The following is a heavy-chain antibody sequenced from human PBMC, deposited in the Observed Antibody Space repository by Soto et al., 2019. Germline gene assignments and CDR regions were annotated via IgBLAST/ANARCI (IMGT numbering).Heavy chain of an antibody. CDR3: ARGYDWDDHYFDY. Sequence: EVQLVESGGGLIQPGGSLRLSCAASGLTVSSNCMSWVRQAPVMGLEWVSVLYRGGSTYYADSVTGRFTISRDNSKNTLYLQMNNLRDEDTAIYYWARGYDWDDHYFDYWGKGTLVTVSS. D-gene: IGHD1-20*01. CDR2: LYRGGST. CDR1: GLTVSSNC. V-gene: IGHV3-53*01. J-gene: IGHJ4*02.